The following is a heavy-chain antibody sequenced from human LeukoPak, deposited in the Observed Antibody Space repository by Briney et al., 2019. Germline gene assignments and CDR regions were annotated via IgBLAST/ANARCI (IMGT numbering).Heavy chain of an antibody. CDR1: GFRFDDSA. Sequence: GGSLRLSCAVYGFRFDDSAMHWVRQAPGKGLEWVSGINWDSGETSYADSVKGRFTIYRDNDRMSLYLQINSLRPEDTALYFCAKDRKSKDLDSIDIWGQGKKVTVSS. J-gene: IGHJ3*02. CDR2: INWDSGET. V-gene: IGHV3-9*01. CDR3: AKDRKSKDLDSIDI. D-gene: IGHD3-3*01.